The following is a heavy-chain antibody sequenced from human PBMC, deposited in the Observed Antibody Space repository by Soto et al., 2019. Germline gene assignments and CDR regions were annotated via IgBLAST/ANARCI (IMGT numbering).Heavy chain of an antibody. J-gene: IGHJ4*01. V-gene: IGHV3-23*01. CDR1: GFTFRDYA. CDR2: INSRGDYT. D-gene: IGHD3-3*01. CDR3: AKERANYAFLSAYRINFDS. Sequence: EVQLLEAGGGWVQPGGSLILSGAAAGFTFRDYAMTWVRQAPWKGLEWVSAINSRGDYTYYASSVKGRFTISRDNSKKTLFLDMTRLRAEDTDIYYCAKERANYAFLSAYRINFDSWGNGDMVTVSS.